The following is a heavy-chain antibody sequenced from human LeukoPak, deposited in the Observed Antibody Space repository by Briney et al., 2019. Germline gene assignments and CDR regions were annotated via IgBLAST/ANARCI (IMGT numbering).Heavy chain of an antibody. D-gene: IGHD2-21*01. CDR3: ARDLAYEISSMGAFDI. J-gene: IGHJ3*02. Sequence: GRSLRLSCAASGFTFTSYGMHWVRQAPGKGVEWVAVIWYDGSNKYYADSVKGRFSLSPDNSKNTLYLQMNRHRAEDLFVYYCARDLAYEISSMGAFDIWGQGTMVTVSS. CDR1: GFTFTSYG. V-gene: IGHV3-33*01. CDR2: IWYDGSNK.